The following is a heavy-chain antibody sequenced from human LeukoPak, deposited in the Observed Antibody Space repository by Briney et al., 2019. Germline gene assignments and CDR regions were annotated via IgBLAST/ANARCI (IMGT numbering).Heavy chain of an antibody. J-gene: IGHJ4*02. CDR3: ARDSGEVPDY. CDR1: GYTFTSYG. V-gene: IGHV1-18*01. Sequence: ASVKVSCKASGYTFTSYGISWVRQAPGQGLEWMGWISAYNGNTNYAQKFQGRVTMTRDTSISTAYMELSRLRFDDTAVYYCARDSGEVPDYWGQGTLVTVSS. CDR2: ISAYNGNT. D-gene: IGHD3-10*01.